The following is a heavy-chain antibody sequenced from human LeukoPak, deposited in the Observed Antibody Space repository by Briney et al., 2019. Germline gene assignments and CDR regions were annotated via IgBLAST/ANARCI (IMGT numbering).Heavy chain of an antibody. J-gene: IGHJ6*02. CDR2: IYSGGST. CDR1: GFTFSDNY. Sequence: GGSLRLSCAASGFTFSDNYMSWVRQAPGKGLEWVSVIYSGGSTYYADSVKGRFTISRDNSKNTLYLQMNSLRAEDTAVYYCARVHDDYYYGMDVWGQGTTVTVSS. V-gene: IGHV3-66*01. CDR3: ARVHDDYYYGMDV.